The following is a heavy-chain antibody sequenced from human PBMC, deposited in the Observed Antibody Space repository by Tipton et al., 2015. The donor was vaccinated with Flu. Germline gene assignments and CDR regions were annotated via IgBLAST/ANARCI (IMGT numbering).Heavy chain of an antibody. D-gene: IGHD5-18*01. Sequence: SLRLSCTTSGFSFDDYAMIWVRQAPGKGLEWVGFIRNKAYGGTTEYAASVKGRFTISRDDSKSVAYLQMKSLKTDDTAVYYCTREYSYGSSNYYYDMDVWGQGP. CDR2: IRNKAYGGTT. V-gene: IGHV3-49*04. J-gene: IGHJ6*02. CDR3: TREYSYGSSNYYYDMDV. CDR1: GFSFDDYA.